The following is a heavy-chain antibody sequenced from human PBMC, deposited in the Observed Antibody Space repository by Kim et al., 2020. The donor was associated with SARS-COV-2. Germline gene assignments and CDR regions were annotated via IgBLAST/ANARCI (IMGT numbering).Heavy chain of an antibody. J-gene: IGHJ6*02. CDR2: IYPGDSDT. CDR1: GYSFTSYW. Sequence: GESLKISCKGSGYSFTSYWIGWVRQMPGKGLEWMGIIYPGDSDTRYSPSFQGQVTISADKSISTAYLQWSSLKASDTAMYYCARLVTMVRGPYGMDVWGQGTTVTVSS. D-gene: IGHD3-10*01. V-gene: IGHV5-51*01. CDR3: ARLVTMVRGPYGMDV.